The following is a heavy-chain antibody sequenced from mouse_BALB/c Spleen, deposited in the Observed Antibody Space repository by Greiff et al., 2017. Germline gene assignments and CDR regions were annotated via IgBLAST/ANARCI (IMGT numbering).Heavy chain of an antibody. CDR2: IYPGGGYT. J-gene: IGHJ1*01. V-gene: IGHV1-63*02. CDR3: ARRHYRYDGYFDV. D-gene: IGHD2-14*01. CDR1: GYTFTNYW. Sequence: QVQLQQSGAELVRPGTSVKISCKASGYTFTNYWLGWVKQRPGHGLEWIGDIYPGGGYTNYNEKFKGKATLTADTSSSTAYMQLSSLTSEDSAVYFCARRHYRYDGYFDVWGAGTTVTVSS.